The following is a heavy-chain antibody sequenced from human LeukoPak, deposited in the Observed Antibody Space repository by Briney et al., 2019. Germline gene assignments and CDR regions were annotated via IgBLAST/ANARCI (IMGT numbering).Heavy chain of an antibody. CDR1: GYTFTTYW. CDR3: ARVRGSWYDDAFDI. V-gene: IGHV5-51*01. D-gene: IGHD2-15*01. J-gene: IGHJ3*02. CDR2: IYHPDYDN. Sequence: GESLKISCSGSGYTFTTYWIGWVRQMPGKGLEWMGLIYHPDYDNRYSPSFQGQVTMTVDKSITTAYLQWSSLKASDTAMYYCARVRGSWYDDAFDIWGQGTMVTVSS.